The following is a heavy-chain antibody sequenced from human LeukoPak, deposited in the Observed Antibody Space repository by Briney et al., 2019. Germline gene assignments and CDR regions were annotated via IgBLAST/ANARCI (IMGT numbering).Heavy chain of an antibody. CDR1: GYTFTSYG. Sequence: GALVKVSCKASGYTFTSYGIDWVRQAPGQGLEWMGWISDDNGNTNYAEKLQGRVTMTTDTSTSTAYMELRSLRSDDTAVYFCARRYCSSTSCYDNWFDPWGQGTLVTVSS. CDR3: ARRYCSSTSCYDNWFDP. CDR2: ISDDNGNT. V-gene: IGHV1-18*01. D-gene: IGHD2-2*01. J-gene: IGHJ5*02.